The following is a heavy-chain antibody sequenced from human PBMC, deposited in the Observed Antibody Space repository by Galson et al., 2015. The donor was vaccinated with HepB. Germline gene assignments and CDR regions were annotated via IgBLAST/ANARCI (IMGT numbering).Heavy chain of an antibody. CDR2: IRSSSSTI. D-gene: IGHD4-17*01. Sequence: SLRLSCAASGFTFSSYSMNWVRQTPGKGPEWVSYIRSSSSTIQYADSVRGRFTISTDNAKNSLYLQMDSLRADDTGVYYCARDLAYAFDYWGQGALVTVSS. CDR1: GFTFSSYS. CDR3: ARDLAYAFDY. V-gene: IGHV3-48*01. J-gene: IGHJ4*02.